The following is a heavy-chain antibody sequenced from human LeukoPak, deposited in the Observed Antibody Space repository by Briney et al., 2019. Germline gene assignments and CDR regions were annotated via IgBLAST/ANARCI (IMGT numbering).Heavy chain of an antibody. CDR1: GYSFTSYW. V-gene: IGHV5-51*01. J-gene: IGHJ3*02. CDR2: IYPGDSDT. Sequence: GESLKISCKGSGYSFTSYWIGWVRQMPGKGLEWMGIIYPGDSDTRYSPSFQGQVTISADKSISTAYLQWSGLKASDTAMYYCARLSGSYLDGFDIWGQGTMVIVSS. CDR3: ARLSGSYLDGFDI. D-gene: IGHD1-26*01.